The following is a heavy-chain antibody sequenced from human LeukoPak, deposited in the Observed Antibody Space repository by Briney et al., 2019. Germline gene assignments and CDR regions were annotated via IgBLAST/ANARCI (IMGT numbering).Heavy chain of an antibody. V-gene: IGHV3-11*03. Sequence: GGSLRLSCAASGFTFSDYYMSWIRQAPGKGLEWVSYISAGSTYTDYADSVKGRFTISRDNAKNSLYLEMNSLRAEDTAVYYCARPYTSGWYGVFDIWGQGTMVTVSS. J-gene: IGHJ3*02. CDR1: GFTFSDYY. D-gene: IGHD6-19*01. CDR3: ARPYTSGWYGVFDI. CDR2: ISAGSTYT.